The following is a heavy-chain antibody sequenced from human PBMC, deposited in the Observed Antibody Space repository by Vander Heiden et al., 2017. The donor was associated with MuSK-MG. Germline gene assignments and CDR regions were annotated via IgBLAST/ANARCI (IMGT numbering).Heavy chain of an antibody. CDR2: MSGSGIST. CDR3: ARRIPSAYMDV. V-gene: IGHV3-23*01. Sequence: EVQVLESGGALVQPGVSLRLSCAASGFPFSDYAISWVRQAPGKGLEWVSVMSGSGISTFYAGSVKGRFIMSRDNSKNTVNLQMNSLRAEDTALYFCARRIPSAYMDVWGKGTTVTVSS. J-gene: IGHJ6*03. D-gene: IGHD2-2*01. CDR1: GFPFSDYA.